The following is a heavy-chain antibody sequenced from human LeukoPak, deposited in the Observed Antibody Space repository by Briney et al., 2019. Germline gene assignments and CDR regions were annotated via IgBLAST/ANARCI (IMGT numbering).Heavy chain of an antibody. CDR1: GGSFSGYY. CDR3: ASPSGTTPHDAFDI. D-gene: IGHD1-7*01. Sequence: SETLSLTCAVYGGSFSGYYWSWIRQPPGKGLEWIGEINHSGSTNYNPSLKSRVTISVDTSKNQFSLKLSSVTAADTAVYYCASPSGTTPHDAFDIWGQGTMVTVSS. CDR2: INHSGST. V-gene: IGHV4-34*01. J-gene: IGHJ3*02.